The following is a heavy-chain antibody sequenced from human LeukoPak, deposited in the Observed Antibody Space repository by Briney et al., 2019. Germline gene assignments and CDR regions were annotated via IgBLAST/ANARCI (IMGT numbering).Heavy chain of an antibody. CDR3: AGPPSPSSLDAFDI. D-gene: IGHD6-13*01. CDR2: IIPIFGIA. Sequence: SVKVSCKASGGTFSSYAISWVRQAPGQGLEWMGRIIPIFGIANYAQKFQGRVTITAGKSTSTAYMKLSSLRSEDTAVYYCAGPPSPSSLDAFDIWGQGTMVTVSS. CDR1: GGTFSSYA. J-gene: IGHJ3*02. V-gene: IGHV1-69*04.